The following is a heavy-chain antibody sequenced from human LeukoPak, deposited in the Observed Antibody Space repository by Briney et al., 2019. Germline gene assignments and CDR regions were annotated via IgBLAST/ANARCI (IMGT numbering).Heavy chain of an antibody. J-gene: IGHJ4*02. V-gene: IGHV4-39*07. Sequence: SETLSLTCTVSGGSISSSSYYWGWIRQPPGKGLEWIGSIYYSGSTYCNPSLKSRVTISVDTSKNQFSLKLSSVTAADTAVYYCARGGGATFDYWGQGTLVTVSS. CDR2: IYYSGST. D-gene: IGHD3-16*01. CDR1: GGSISSSSYY. CDR3: ARGGGATFDY.